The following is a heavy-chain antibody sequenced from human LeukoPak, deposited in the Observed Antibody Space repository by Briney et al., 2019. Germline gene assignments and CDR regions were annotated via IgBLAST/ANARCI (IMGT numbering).Heavy chain of an antibody. J-gene: IGHJ4*02. CDR3: ARSIAVDYFDY. D-gene: IGHD6-19*01. Sequence: ASVEVSCKASGYTFTGYYMHWVRQAPGQGLEWMGWINPNSGGTNYAQKFQGRVTMTRDTSISTAYMGLSRLRSDDTAVYYCARSIAVDYFDYWGQGTLVTVSS. CDR1: GYTFTGYY. V-gene: IGHV1-2*02. CDR2: INPNSGGT.